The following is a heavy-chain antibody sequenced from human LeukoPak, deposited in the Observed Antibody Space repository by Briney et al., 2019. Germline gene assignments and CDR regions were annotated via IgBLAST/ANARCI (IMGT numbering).Heavy chain of an antibody. CDR3: ARGQGRSTTDY. CDR2: INHSGST. CDR1: GGSFSGYY. Sequence: PSETLSLTCAVYGGSFSGYYWSWIRQPPGKGLEWIGEINHSGSTNYNPSLKSRVTISVDTSKNQFSLKLSSVTAADTAVYYCARGQGRSTTDYWGQGTLVTVSS. J-gene: IGHJ4*02. D-gene: IGHD1-1*01. V-gene: IGHV4-34*01.